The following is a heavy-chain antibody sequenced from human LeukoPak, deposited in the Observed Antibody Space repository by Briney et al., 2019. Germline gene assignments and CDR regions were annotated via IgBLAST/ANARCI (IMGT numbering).Heavy chain of an antibody. V-gene: IGHV3-21*01. J-gene: IGHJ6*02. CDR1: GFTFSSYS. Sequence: KAGGSLRLSCAASGFTFSSYSMNWVRQAPGKGLEWVSSISSSSSYIYYADSVKGRFTISRDNAKNSLYLQMNSLRAEDTAVYYCARDYDILTGYLVNYYYYYGMDVWGQGTTVTVSS. CDR3: ARDYDILTGYLVNYYYYYGMDV. D-gene: IGHD3-9*01. CDR2: ISSSSSYI.